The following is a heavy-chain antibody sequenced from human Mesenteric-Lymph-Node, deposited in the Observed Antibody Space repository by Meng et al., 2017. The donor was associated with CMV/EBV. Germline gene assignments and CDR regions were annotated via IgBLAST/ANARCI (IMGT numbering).Heavy chain of an antibody. J-gene: IGHJ4*02. CDR1: GFTFSSYW. D-gene: IGHD2-2*02. V-gene: IGHV3-7*01. CDR2: IKQDGSEK. CDR3: ARVGVYCSSTSCYRGALDY. Sequence: GESLKISCVASGFTFSSYWMTWVRQAPGKGLEWVANIKQDGSEKYYVDSVKGRFTISRDNAKNSLYLQMNSLRAEDTAVYYCARVGVYCSSTSCYRGALDYWGQGTLVTVSS.